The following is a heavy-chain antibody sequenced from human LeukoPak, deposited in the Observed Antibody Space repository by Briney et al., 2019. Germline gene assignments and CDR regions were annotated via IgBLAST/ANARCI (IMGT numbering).Heavy chain of an antibody. CDR2: INWNGDST. CDR3: ARFPGRNYYDSSGFDY. J-gene: IGHJ4*02. D-gene: IGHD3-22*01. V-gene: IGHV3-20*04. CDR1: GFTFSSYS. Sequence: GGSLRLSCAASGFTFSSYSMNWVRQAPGKGLEWVSGINWNGDSTGYADSVKGRFTISRDNAQNSLYLQMNSLRAEDTAVYYCARFPGRNYYDSSGFDYWGQGTLVTVSS.